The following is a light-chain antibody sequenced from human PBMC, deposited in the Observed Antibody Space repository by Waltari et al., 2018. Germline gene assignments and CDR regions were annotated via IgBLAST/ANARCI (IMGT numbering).Light chain of an antibody. J-gene: IGKJ3*01. V-gene: IGKV3-11*01. Sequence: ENVLTQSPATLSLSPGERATLSCRASHSVGSHLAWYQQKPGQAPRLLIYDASNRATGIPARFSGSGSETDFTLTISGVEPEDFAVYYCQQRSNWPGTFGLGTKVDIK. CDR1: HSVGSH. CDR2: DAS. CDR3: QQRSNWPGT.